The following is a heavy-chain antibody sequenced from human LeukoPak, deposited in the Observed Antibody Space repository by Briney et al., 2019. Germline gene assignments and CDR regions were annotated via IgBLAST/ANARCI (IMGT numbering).Heavy chain of an antibody. CDR2: ISGSGGST. CDR1: GFTFSSYA. D-gene: IGHD3-3*01. CDR3: AKGPTYYDFS. Sequence: GRSLRLSCAASGFTFSSYAMSWVRQAPGKGLEWVSAISGSGGSTYYADSVKGRFTISRDNSNNTLYLQMNSLRTQDTAVYYCAKGPTYYDFSWGQGTLVTVSS. V-gene: IGHV3-23*01. J-gene: IGHJ5*02.